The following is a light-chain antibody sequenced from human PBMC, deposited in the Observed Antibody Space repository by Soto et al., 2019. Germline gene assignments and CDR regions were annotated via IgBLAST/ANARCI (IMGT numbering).Light chain of an antibody. Sequence: QSVLTQPASVSGSPGQSITLSCTGTSSDIGDYDYVSWYQRHPGKAPKLIIYDVNNRPSGVSDRFSGSKSGNTASLTIFGLQAEDEADYYCTSYSSGSTHVIFGGGTKLTVL. V-gene: IGLV2-14*03. CDR1: SSDIGDYDY. CDR3: TSYSSGSTHVI. J-gene: IGLJ2*01. CDR2: DVN.